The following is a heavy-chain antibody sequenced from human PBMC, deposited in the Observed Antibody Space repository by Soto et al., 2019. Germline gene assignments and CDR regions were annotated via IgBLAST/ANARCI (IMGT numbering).Heavy chain of an antibody. CDR2: IFYSGST. CDR1: GDSISSSNYF. Sequence: PSETLYLTCTVSGDSISSSNYFWGWIRQPPGKGLEWIGTIFYSGSTYYNPSLKSRVTISVDTSKNQFSLRLISVTAADTALYYCARRYGWLYFDYWGQG. CDR3: ARRYGWLYFDY. J-gene: IGHJ4*02. V-gene: IGHV4-39*01. D-gene: IGHD6-19*01.